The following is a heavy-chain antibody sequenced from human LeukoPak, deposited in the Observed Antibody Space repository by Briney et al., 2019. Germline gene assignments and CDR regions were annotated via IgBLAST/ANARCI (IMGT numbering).Heavy chain of an antibody. CDR1: GGSISSGSYY. CDR2: IYTSGST. V-gene: IGHV4-61*02. J-gene: IGHJ4*02. CDR3: ATEVAGY. D-gene: IGHD1-1*01. Sequence: SETLSLTCTVFGGSISSGSYYWSWIRQPAGKGLEWIGRIYTSGSTNYNPSLKSRVTISVDTSKNQFSLKLSSVTAADTAVYYCATEVAGYWGQGTLVTVSS.